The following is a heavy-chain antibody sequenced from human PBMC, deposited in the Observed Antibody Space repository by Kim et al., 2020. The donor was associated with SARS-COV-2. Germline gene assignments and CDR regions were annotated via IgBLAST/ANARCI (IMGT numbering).Heavy chain of an antibody. J-gene: IGHJ6*02. D-gene: IGHD3-9*01. V-gene: IGHV1-3*01. CDR1: GYTFTSYA. CDR3: ARDRSARYFDWLSYGMDV. Sequence: ASVKVSCKASGYTFTSYAMHWVRQAPGQRLEWMGWINAGNGNTKYSQKFQGRVTITRDTSASTAYMELSSLRSEDTAVYYCARDRSARYFDWLSYGMDVWGQGTTVTVSS. CDR2: INAGNGNT.